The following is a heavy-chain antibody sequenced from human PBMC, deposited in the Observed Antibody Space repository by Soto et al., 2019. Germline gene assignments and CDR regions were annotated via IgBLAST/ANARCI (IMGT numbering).Heavy chain of an antibody. D-gene: IGHD3-10*01. J-gene: IGHJ3*02. CDR2: IYYSGST. Sequence: SETLSLTCTVSGGSISSYYWSWIRQPPGQGLEWIGYIYYSGSTNYNPSLKSRVTISVDTSKNQFSLKLSSVTAADTAVYYCARGPPYYYGSGTVDDSFDIWGQGTMVTVS. V-gene: IGHV4-59*01. CDR1: GGSISSYY. CDR3: ARGPPYYYGSGTVDDSFDI.